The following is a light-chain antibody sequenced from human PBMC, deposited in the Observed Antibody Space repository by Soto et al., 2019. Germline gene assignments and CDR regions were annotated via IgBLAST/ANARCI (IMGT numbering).Light chain of an antibody. Sequence: EIVLTQSPGTLSLSPGERATLSCRATQSVSSSYLAWYQQNPGQAPRLLIYGASSRATGIPDRFSGSGSGTDFTLTISRLEPEDFGVYYCQQYGSSTITFGQGTRLEIK. CDR3: QQYGSSTIT. J-gene: IGKJ5*01. CDR2: GAS. V-gene: IGKV3-20*01. CDR1: QSVSSSY.